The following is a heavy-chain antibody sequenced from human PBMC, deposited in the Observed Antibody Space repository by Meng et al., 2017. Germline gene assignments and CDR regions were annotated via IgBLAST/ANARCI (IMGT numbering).Heavy chain of an antibody. Sequence: QPHLQESGPGLVKPSETLSLTCTVSGGSISSSSYYWGWIRQPPGKGLEWIGSIYYSGSTYYNPSLKSRVTISVDTSKNQFSLKLSSVTAADTAVYYCAMIRIAAAVLDYWGQGTLVTVSS. D-gene: IGHD6-13*01. CDR2: IYYSGST. J-gene: IGHJ4*02. V-gene: IGHV4-39*07. CDR1: GGSISSSSYY. CDR3: AMIRIAAAVLDY.